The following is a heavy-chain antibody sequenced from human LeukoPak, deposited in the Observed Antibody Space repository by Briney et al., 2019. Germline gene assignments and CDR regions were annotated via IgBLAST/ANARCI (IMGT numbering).Heavy chain of an antibody. D-gene: IGHD4-17*01. CDR3: VRDFDYVRVFDY. CDR1: GFIFSTYT. Sequence: GGSLRLSYAASGFIFSTYTMNWVRQAPGKGLEWVSAITSSGYISYADSLKGRFTISRDNAKNSLYLQMNSLRAEDTAVYYCVRDFDYVRVFDYWGQGTLVTVSS. V-gene: IGHV3-21*01. CDR2: ITSSGYI. J-gene: IGHJ4*02.